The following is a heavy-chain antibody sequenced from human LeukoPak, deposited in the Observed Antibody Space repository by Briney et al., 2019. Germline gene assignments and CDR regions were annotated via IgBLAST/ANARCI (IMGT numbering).Heavy chain of an antibody. CDR1: GFTFSSHW. CDR2: IKQDGSEK. D-gene: IGHD4-11*01. Sequence: GGSLRLSCAASGFTFSSHWMSWVRQAPGKGLEWVANIKQDGSEKYYVDSVKGRFTISRDNAKNSLYLQMNSLRAEDTAVYYCARDTTVSYWGQGTLVTVSS. J-gene: IGHJ4*02. V-gene: IGHV3-7*01. CDR3: ARDTTVSY.